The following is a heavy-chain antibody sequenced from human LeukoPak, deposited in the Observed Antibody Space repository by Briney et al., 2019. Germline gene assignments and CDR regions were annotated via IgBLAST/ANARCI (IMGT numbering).Heavy chain of an antibody. CDR3: XXXXXXXXXXXXXDP. V-gene: IGHV1-2*02. CDR2: INPNSGGT. J-gene: IGHJ5*02. CDR1: XXXXXXXY. Sequence: SXXXXXXXYXHWVRQAPGQGLXXMGWINPNSGGTNXAQKFRGRVTMTRDTXITTVYMNLNRLKYDDTAVYYCXXXXXXXXXXXXXDPWXXXTXVIVSS.